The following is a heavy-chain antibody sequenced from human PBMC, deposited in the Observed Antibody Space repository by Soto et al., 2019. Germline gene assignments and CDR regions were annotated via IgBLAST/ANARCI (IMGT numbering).Heavy chain of an antibody. D-gene: IGHD3-10*01. CDR2: IWYDGSNK. J-gene: IGHJ6*02. CDR3: ARDLDVTVVSNFHYYYYGMDV. V-gene: IGHV3-33*01. CDR1: GFKFIGFG. Sequence: GGSLRVSWGAFGFKFIGFGVRWIRQAPGKGLEWVAVIWYDGSNKYYADSVKGRFTISRDNSKNTLYLQMNSLRAEDTAVYYCARDLDVTVVSNFHYYYYGMDVWGQGTTVTVSS.